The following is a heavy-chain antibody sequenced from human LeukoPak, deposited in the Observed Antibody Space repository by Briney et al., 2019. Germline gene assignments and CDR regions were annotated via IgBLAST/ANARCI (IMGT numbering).Heavy chain of an antibody. CDR2: IFHTGST. D-gene: IGHD6-13*01. CDR1: GDSISSGNY. V-gene: IGHV4-38-2*02. Sequence: ASETLSLTCTVSGDSISSGNYWGWIRQPPGQGLEWIGSIFHTGSTYFNLSLKSRVTISVDRSKNQFSLKLSSVTAADTAVYYCARDFGYSRALDAFDIWGQGTMVTVSS. J-gene: IGHJ3*02. CDR3: ARDFGYSRALDAFDI.